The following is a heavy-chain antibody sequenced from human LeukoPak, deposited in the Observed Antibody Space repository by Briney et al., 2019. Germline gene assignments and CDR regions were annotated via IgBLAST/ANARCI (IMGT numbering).Heavy chain of an antibody. J-gene: IGHJ5*02. CDR1: GYTFTNYG. Sequence: SVKVSCKASGYTFTNYGISWVRQAPGQGLEWMGGIIPIFGTANYAQKFQGRVTITADKSTSTAYMELSSLRSEDTAVYYCARVPTVGATRSRFDPWGQGTLVTVSS. CDR3: ARVPTVGATRSRFDP. V-gene: IGHV1-69*06. D-gene: IGHD1-26*01. CDR2: IIPIFGTA.